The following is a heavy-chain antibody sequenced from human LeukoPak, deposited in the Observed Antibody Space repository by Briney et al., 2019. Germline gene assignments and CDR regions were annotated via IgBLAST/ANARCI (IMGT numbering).Heavy chain of an antibody. J-gene: IGHJ4*02. CDR3: AGGTYDTSFDY. V-gene: IGHV4-59*08. CDR1: GGSISSYY. CDR2: IYYSGSN. D-gene: IGHD3-22*01. Sequence: SETLSLTCTVSGGSISSYYWNWIRQPPGKGLEWIGYIYYSGSNNYNPSLKSRVTISVDTSKNQFSLKPSSVTAADTAVYYCAGGTYDTSFDYWGQGTLVTVSS.